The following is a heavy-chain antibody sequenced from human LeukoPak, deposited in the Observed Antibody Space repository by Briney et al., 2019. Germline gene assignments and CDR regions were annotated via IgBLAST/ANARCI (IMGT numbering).Heavy chain of an antibody. D-gene: IGHD6-19*01. CDR3: ARLAGDSVGYFDY. CDR1: GYIFTSYW. CDR2: IYPGDSDT. Sequence: KPGASLKISCQGSGYIFTSYWIGWVRQVPGKGLEWMGIIYPGDSDTRYSPSFQGQVTISADKSISTAYLQWSSLKASDTAMYYCARLAGDSVGYFDYWGQGTLVTVSS. V-gene: IGHV5-51*01. J-gene: IGHJ4*02.